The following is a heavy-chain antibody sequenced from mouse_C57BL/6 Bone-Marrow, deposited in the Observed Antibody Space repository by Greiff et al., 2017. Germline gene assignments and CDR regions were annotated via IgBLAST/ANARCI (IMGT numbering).Heavy chain of an antibody. CDR1: GFTFSDYG. Sequence: EVQLQESGGGLVKPGGSLKLSCAASGFTFSDYGMHWVRQAPEKGLEWVAYISSGSSTIYYAATVKGRFTISRDNAKHTLVVQMISLRSEDTDMYYCARPELHCAMDYWGKGTTVTVSS. CDR2: ISSGSSTI. V-gene: IGHV5-17*01. J-gene: IGHJ4*01. D-gene: IGHD2-1*01. CDR3: ARPELHCAMDY.